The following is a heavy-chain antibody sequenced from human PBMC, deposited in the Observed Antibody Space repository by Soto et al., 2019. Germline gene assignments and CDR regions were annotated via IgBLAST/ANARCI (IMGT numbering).Heavy chain of an antibody. Sequence: SETLSLTCTVSGGSISSYYWSWIRQPPGKGLEWIGYIYYSGSTNYNPSLKSRVTISVDTSKNQFSLKLSSVTAADTAVYYCECSYGRYCCGSSEYYYYYYLDVWGQGTTVTVSS. J-gene: IGHJ6*03. V-gene: IGHV4-59*01. CDR2: IYYSGST. D-gene: IGHD2-15*01. CDR1: GGSISSYY. CDR3: ECSYGRYCCGSSEYYYYYYLDV.